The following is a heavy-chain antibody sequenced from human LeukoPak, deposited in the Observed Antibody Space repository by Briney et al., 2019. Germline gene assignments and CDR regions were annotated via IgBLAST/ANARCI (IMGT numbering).Heavy chain of an antibody. CDR2: IYYSGST. J-gene: IGHJ4*02. D-gene: IGHD6-13*01. Sequence: SETLSLTCTVSGGSISSGGYYWNWIRQHPGKGLEWIGYIYYSGSTNYNPSLKSRVTISVDTSKNQFSLKLSSVTAADTAVYYCARELGYSSSWYTLDYWGQGTPVTVSS. V-gene: IGHV4-61*08. CDR3: ARELGYSSSWYTLDY. CDR1: GGSISSGGYY.